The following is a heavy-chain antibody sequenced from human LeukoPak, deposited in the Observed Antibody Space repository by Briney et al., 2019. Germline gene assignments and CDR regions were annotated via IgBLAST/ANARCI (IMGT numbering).Heavy chain of an antibody. CDR1: GDSISGTSYY. D-gene: IGHD2-2*01. Sequence: SETLSLTCTVSGDSISGTSYYWGWLRQPPGKGLEWIGNIYYSGGTYYNPSLKSRVTISVDTSKNQFSLKLNSVIAADTAVYYCGRSKLYSDYWGQGTLVTVSS. J-gene: IGHJ4*02. CDR3: GRSKLYSDY. V-gene: IGHV4-39*01. CDR2: IYYSGGT.